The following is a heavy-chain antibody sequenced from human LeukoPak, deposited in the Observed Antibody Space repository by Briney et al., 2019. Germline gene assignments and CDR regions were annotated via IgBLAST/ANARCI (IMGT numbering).Heavy chain of an antibody. CDR3: VRDRYCSRPSYYYLDY. Sequence: GGSLRLSCAASGFTFSSYWMSWVRQAPGKGLEWVTDIKEDGSEKNYADSVKGRFTISRDNAKNTLYLQMNSLRAEDATVYYCVRDRYCSRPSYYYLDYWGQGTLVTVSS. V-gene: IGHV3-7*01. CDR2: IKEDGSEK. CDR1: GFTFSSYW. D-gene: IGHD2-2*01. J-gene: IGHJ4*02.